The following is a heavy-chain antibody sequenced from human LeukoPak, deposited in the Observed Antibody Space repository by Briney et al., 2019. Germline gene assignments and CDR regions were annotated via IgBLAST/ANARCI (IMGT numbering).Heavy chain of an antibody. CDR2: ISAYDGNT. CDR3: ASGEYSSSWYSHY. D-gene: IGHD6-13*01. Sequence: ASVKVSCKVSGYTFSSYSISWVRQAPGQGLEWMGWISAYDGNTNYARKFQGRVTMTTDTPTNTAYMELRSLRSDDTAVYYCASGEYSSSWYSHYWGQGTLVTVSS. CDR1: GYTFSSYS. V-gene: IGHV1-18*01. J-gene: IGHJ4*02.